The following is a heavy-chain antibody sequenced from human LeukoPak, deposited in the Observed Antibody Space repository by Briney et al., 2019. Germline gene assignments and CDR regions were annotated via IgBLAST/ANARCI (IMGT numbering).Heavy chain of an antibody. CDR1: GGSISSYY. V-gene: IGHV4-59*12. Sequence: SETLSLTCTVSGGSISSYYWSWIRQPPGKGLEWIGYIYYSGSTNYNPSLKSRVTISVDTSKNQFSLKLSSVTAADTAVYYCARDRGIVVVPAARSIYGMDVWGQGTTVTVSS. D-gene: IGHD2-2*01. J-gene: IGHJ6*02. CDR2: IYYSGST. CDR3: ARDRGIVVVPAARSIYGMDV.